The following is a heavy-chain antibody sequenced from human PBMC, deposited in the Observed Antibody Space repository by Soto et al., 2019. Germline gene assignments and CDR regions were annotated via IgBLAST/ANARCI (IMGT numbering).Heavy chain of an antibody. CDR1: AFTFKNYA. J-gene: IGHJ4*02. CDR2: IDVTGGSA. V-gene: IGHV3-23*01. Sequence: HPGGSLRLSCAASAFTFKNYAMTWVRQVPGQGLEWVSSIDVTGGSATYADFVKGRFTISRDNSRDTLSLQMNSLRVEDTAIYYCAKQFLAYYDFWSGHQDGSYFDYWGQGIQVTVSS. CDR3: AKQFLAYYDFWSGHQDGSYFDY. D-gene: IGHD3-3*01.